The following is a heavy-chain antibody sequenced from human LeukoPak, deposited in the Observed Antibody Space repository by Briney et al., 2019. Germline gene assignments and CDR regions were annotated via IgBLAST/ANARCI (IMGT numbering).Heavy chain of an antibody. Sequence: GGSLRLSCAASGFTFSTYDMHWVRQATGEGLEWVSAIDTAGGTYYPGSVKGRFTISRENTKNYLYLQMNGLRAGDTAVYYCIRESNYYDSSTSPGYFDLWGRGTLVTVSS. CDR3: IRESNYYDSSTSPGYFDL. CDR2: IDTAGGT. CDR1: GFTFSTYD. V-gene: IGHV3-13*04. J-gene: IGHJ2*01. D-gene: IGHD3-22*01.